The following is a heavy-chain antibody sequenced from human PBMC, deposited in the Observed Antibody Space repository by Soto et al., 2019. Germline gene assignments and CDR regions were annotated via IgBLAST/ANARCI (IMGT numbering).Heavy chain of an antibody. D-gene: IGHD3-10*01. Sequence: GGSLRLSCAASGFTFSSYSMNWVRQAPGKGLEWVSSISSSSSYIYYADSVKGRFTISRDNAKNSLYLQMNSLRAEDTAVYYCARDSAIGVRIDAFDIWGQGTMVTVSS. CDR2: ISSSSSYI. CDR3: ARDSAIGVRIDAFDI. CDR1: GFTFSSYS. J-gene: IGHJ3*02. V-gene: IGHV3-21*01.